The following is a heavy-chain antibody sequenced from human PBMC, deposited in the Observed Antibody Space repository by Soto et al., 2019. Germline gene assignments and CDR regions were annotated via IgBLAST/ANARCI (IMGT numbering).Heavy chain of an antibody. D-gene: IGHD1-26*01. CDR1: GFTFSSYS. Sequence: TGGSLRLSFAASGFTFSSYSLSWVRQAPGKGLEWVSGISGSGGNTYYADSVKGLFTISRDNSKNTLYMQMNSLRAEDTAVYFCAIKGYSGSYLDHYWGQGTLVTVSS. V-gene: IGHV3-23*01. CDR3: AIKGYSGSYLDHY. J-gene: IGHJ4*02. CDR2: ISGSGGNT.